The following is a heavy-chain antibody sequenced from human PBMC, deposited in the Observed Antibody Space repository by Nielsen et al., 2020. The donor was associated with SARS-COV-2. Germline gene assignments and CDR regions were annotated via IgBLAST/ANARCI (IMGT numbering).Heavy chain of an antibody. D-gene: IGHD5-12*01. Sequence: SETLSLTCAVSGGSISGGDYHWSWIRQAPGKGLEWIGYIYYSGTTYYNPSLKSRATISVDRSKNQFSLSLRSVTAADTAVYYCARWREWLRFKAFDMWGQGTAVTVSS. CDR1: GGSISGGDYH. CDR3: ARWREWLRFKAFDM. J-gene: IGHJ3*02. V-gene: IGHV4-30-4*01. CDR2: IYYSGTT.